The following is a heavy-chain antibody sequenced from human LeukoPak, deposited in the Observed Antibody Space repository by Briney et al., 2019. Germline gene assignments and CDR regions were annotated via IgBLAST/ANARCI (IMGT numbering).Heavy chain of an antibody. Sequence: GGSLRLSCAASGFTFSSYSMNWVRQAPGKGLEWVSYISSSSSTIYYADSVKGRFTISRDNAKNSLYLQMNSLRAEDTAVYSCARAGDYYYYYMDVWGKGTTVTVSS. D-gene: IGHD3-10*01. J-gene: IGHJ6*03. CDR1: GFTFSSYS. V-gene: IGHV3-48*01. CDR2: ISSSSSTI. CDR3: ARAGDYYYYYMDV.